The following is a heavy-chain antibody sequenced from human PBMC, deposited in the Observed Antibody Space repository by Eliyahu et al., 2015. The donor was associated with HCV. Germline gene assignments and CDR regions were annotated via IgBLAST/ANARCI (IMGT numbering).Heavy chain of an antibody. CDR3: ARAGRHYGSGSYYKVGYFQH. CDR2: ISSSSSYI. V-gene: IGHV3-21*01. Sequence: EVQLVESGGGLVKPGGSLRLSCAASGFXFSXYSXNWVRQAPGKGLEWVSSISSSSSYIYYADSVKGRFTISRDNAKNSLYLQMNSLRAEDTAVYYCARAGRHYGSGSYYKVGYFQHWGQGTLVTVSS. CDR1: GFXFSXYS. D-gene: IGHD3-10*01. J-gene: IGHJ1*01.